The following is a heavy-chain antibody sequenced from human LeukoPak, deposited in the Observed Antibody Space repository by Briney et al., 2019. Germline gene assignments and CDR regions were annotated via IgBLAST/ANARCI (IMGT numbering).Heavy chain of an antibody. Sequence: SSETLSLTCAVYGGSFNGYYWSWIRQPPGKGLEWIGEINHSGSTNYNPSLKSRVTISVDTSKNQFSLKLSSVTASVTAVYYCARIRRWSGLLLGGQGTLVTVSS. CDR3: ARIRRWSGLLL. D-gene: IGHD3-3*01. CDR1: GGSFNGYY. J-gene: IGHJ4*02. CDR2: INHSGST. V-gene: IGHV4-34*01.